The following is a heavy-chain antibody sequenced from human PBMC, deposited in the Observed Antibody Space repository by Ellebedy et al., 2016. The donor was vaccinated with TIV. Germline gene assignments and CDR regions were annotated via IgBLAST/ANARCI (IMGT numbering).Heavy chain of an antibody. Sequence: GESLKISCAASGFTFDDYGMSWVRQAPGKGLEWVSGINWNGGSTGYADSVKGRFTISRDNAKNSLYLQMNSLRAEDTALYYCARVTVGATGVDYWGQGTLVTVSS. J-gene: IGHJ4*02. CDR2: INWNGGST. CDR3: ARVTVGATGVDY. D-gene: IGHD1-26*01. V-gene: IGHV3-20*04. CDR1: GFTFDDYG.